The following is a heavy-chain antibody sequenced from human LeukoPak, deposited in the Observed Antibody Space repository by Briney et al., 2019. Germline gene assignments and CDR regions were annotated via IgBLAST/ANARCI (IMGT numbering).Heavy chain of an antibody. CDR2: IYYSGST. V-gene: IGHV4-59*01. Sequence: SETLSLTCTVSGGSISSYYWSWIRQPPGKGLEWIGYIYYSGSTNYNPSLKSRVTISVDTSKNQFSLKLSSVTAADTAVYYCARDGGSGSPTVWGQGTLVTVSS. CDR1: GGSISSYY. D-gene: IGHD6-19*01. J-gene: IGHJ4*02. CDR3: ARDGGSGSPTV.